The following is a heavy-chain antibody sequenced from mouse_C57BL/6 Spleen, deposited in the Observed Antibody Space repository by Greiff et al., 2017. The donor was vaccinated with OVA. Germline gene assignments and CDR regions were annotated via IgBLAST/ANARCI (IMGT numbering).Heavy chain of an antibody. V-gene: IGHV1-9*01. CDR1: GYTFTGYW. Sequence: QVQLQQSGAELMKPGASVKLSCKATGYTFTGYWIEWVKQRPGHGLEWIGEILPGSGSTNYNEKFKGKATFTADKSSNTAYMQLSSLTTEDSAIYYCASPYTGYGVDYWGQGTSVTVSS. CDR2: ILPGSGST. D-gene: IGHD1-1*02. CDR3: ASPYTGYGVDY. J-gene: IGHJ4*01.